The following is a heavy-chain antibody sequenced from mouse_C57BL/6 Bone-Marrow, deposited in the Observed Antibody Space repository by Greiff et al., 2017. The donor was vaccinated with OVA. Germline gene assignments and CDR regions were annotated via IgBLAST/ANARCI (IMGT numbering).Heavy chain of an antibody. D-gene: IGHD3-1*01. J-gene: IGHJ2*01. CDR2: IDPSDSYT. CDR3: ARWGSPYYFDY. CDR1: GYTFTSYW. V-gene: IGHV1-69*01. Sequence: QVQLKQPGAELVMPGASVKLSCKASGYTFTSYWMHWVKQRPGQGLEWIGEIDPSDSYTNYNQKFKGKSTLTVDKSSSTAYMQLSSLTSEDSAVYYCARWGSPYYFDYWGQGTTLTVSS.